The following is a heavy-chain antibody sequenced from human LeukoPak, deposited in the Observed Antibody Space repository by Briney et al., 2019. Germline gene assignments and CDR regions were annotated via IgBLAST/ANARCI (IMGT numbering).Heavy chain of an antibody. Sequence: PGGSLRLSCAASGFTFSSYAMNWARQAPGKGLEWVSAINGNGGYTYYADSVKGRFTISRDNSKNTLYLQMNSLRAEDTAVYYCAKDRHFFGSGSPGLDYWGQGTLVTVSS. CDR2: INGNGGYT. D-gene: IGHD3-10*01. CDR3: AKDRHFFGSGSPGLDY. V-gene: IGHV3-23*01. CDR1: GFTFSSYA. J-gene: IGHJ4*02.